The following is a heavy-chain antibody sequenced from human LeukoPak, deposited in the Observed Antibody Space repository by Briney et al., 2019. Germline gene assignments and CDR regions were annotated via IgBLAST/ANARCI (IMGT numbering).Heavy chain of an antibody. CDR3: ARVAAAGTDPGAFDM. J-gene: IGHJ3*02. Sequence: XETLSLTCAVYGGSFGGYYWSWIRQPPGKGLEWIGEINHSGNTNDNPSHKSRATISVDTSKNQFSLKLRSVTAADTAVYYCARVAAAGTDPGAFDMWGQGTMVTVSS. CDR1: GGSFGGYY. D-gene: IGHD6-13*01. CDR2: INHSGNT. V-gene: IGHV4-34*04.